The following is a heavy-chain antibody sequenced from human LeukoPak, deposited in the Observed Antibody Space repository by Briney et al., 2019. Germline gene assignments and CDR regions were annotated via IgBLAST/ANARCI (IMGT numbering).Heavy chain of an antibody. V-gene: IGHV4-59*01. D-gene: IGHD6-13*01. CDR2: IYYSGST. Sequence: PSETLSLTCTVSGGSISTYYWSWIRQPPGKGLEWIGHIYYSGSTSYNASLKSRVTILLDTSKNQFSLKLNSVTAADTAVYYCARQAGYFDYWGQGTLVTVSS. J-gene: IGHJ4*02. CDR3: ARQAGYFDY. CDR1: GGSISTYY.